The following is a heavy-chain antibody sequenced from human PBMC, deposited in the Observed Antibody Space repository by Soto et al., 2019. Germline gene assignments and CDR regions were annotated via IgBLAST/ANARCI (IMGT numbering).Heavy chain of an antibody. CDR1: GYTFTSYG. V-gene: IGHV1-18*01. CDR2: ISAYNGNT. CDR3: ARDSSWNYDILTGSPNYYYYMDV. D-gene: IGHD3-9*01. J-gene: IGHJ6*03. Sequence: ASVKVSCKASGYTFTSYGISWVRQAPGQGLEWMGWISAYNGNTNYAQKLQGRVTMTTDTSTSTAYMERRSLRSDDTAVYYCARDSSWNYDILTGSPNYYYYMDVWGKGTTVTVSS.